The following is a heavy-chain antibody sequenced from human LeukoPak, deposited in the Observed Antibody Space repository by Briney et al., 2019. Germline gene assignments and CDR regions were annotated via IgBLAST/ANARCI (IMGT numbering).Heavy chain of an antibody. CDR1: GFTFTTHK. D-gene: IGHD6-19*01. Sequence: GGSLRLSCTTSGFTFTTHKMNWVRQAPGKGLEWVSEISDDGNVIHYADSVKGRFTISRDNVKKSLFLQMNSLNDADTATYYCAGDGSGTEADFYYFDFWGQGTLVTVSS. CDR3: AGDGSGTEADFYYFDF. V-gene: IGHV3-48*02. CDR2: ISDDGNVI. J-gene: IGHJ4*02.